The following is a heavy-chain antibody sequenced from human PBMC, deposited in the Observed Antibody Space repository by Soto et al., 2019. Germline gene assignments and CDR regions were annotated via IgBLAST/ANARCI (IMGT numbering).Heavy chain of an antibody. V-gene: IGHV3-23*01. CDR3: AKKVAAAGYYFDY. CDR1: GFTFSSYA. CDR2: ISGSGGST. J-gene: IGHJ4*02. Sequence: GGSLRLSCAASGFTFSSYAMSWVRQAPGKGLEWVSAISGSGGSTYYADSVKGRFTISRDNSKNTPYLQMNSLRAEDTAVYYCAKKVAAAGYYFDYWGQGTLVTVSS. D-gene: IGHD6-13*01.